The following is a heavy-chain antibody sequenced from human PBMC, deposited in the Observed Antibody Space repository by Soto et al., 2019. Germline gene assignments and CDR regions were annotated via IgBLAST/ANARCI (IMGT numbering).Heavy chain of an antibody. V-gene: IGHV4-39*01. CDR3: AKHYYDSSGYYEGNLREDYYYFDY. CDR1: GGSISSSSYY. CDR2: IYYSGST. Sequence: SETLSLTCTVSGGSISSSSYYWGWIRQPPGKGLEWIGSIYYSGSTYYNPSLKSRVTISVDTSKNQFSLKLSSVTAADTAVYYCAKHYYDSSGYYEGNLREDYYYFDYWGQGTLVTVSS. D-gene: IGHD3-22*01. J-gene: IGHJ4*02.